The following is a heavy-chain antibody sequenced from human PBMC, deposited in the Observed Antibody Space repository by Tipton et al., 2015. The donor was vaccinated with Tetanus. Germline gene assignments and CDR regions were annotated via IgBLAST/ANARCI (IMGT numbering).Heavy chain of an antibody. J-gene: IGHJ6*02. CDR1: SGSISSSDYS. D-gene: IGHD6-13*01. CDR2: VDYSGST. CDR3: ARLSIASTGTYGLTFYYGMDV. Sequence: TLSLTCTVSSGSISSSDYSWGWIRQPPGRGLEWIGSVDYSGSTYYNPSLRSRVAISVDTSKNHFSLKLSSVTAADTAVYYCARLSIASTGTYGLTFYYGMDVWGPGTTATVSS. V-gene: IGHV4-39*02.